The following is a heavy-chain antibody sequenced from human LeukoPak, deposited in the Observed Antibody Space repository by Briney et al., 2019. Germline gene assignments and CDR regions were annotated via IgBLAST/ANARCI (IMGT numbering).Heavy chain of an antibody. D-gene: IGHD2-21*01. J-gene: IGHJ3*02. CDR2: IYYSGRP. CDR3: ARGRLLPNAFDI. Sequence: EPSETLSLTCTVYGDSINSYYWKWIRQPRGKGLEWNGYIYYSGRPDYNPSLKSRVTISVDTSKHQFSMKLTSVTAAATAVYFCARGRLLPNAFDIWGQGTMVTVFS. CDR1: GDSINSYY. V-gene: IGHV4-59*01.